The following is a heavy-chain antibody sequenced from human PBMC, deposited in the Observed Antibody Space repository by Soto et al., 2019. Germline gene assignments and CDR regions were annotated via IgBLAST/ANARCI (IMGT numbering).Heavy chain of an antibody. V-gene: IGHV1-8*01. CDR1: GYTFTSYD. Sequence: QVQLVQSGAEVKKPGASVKVSCKASGYTFTSYDINWVRQATGQGLEWMGWMNPNSGNTGYAQKLQGRVTMTRNTSISTAYMELSSLRSEDTAVYYCARGKSYDFWSGYYLNWYDPWGQGTLVTVSS. J-gene: IGHJ5*02. CDR2: MNPNSGNT. D-gene: IGHD3-3*01. CDR3: ARGKSYDFWSGYYLNWYDP.